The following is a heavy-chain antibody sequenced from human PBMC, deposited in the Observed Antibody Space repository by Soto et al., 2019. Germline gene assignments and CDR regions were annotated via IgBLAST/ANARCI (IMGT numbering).Heavy chain of an antibody. J-gene: IGHJ1*01. CDR1: GYIFTAYS. V-gene: IGHV1-46*01. Sequence: QVQLEQSGAEVKKPGASVKVSCKASGYIFTAYSMHWVRRAPGQGLQWMGVVNPSGGSTTYTQKFQGRINLARDTSRNSFYMDLSSLKSEDTAVYYCAREENCSDGICYAEYFQRWGQGTLVTVSS. CDR3: AREENCSDGICYAEYFQR. D-gene: IGHD2-15*01. CDR2: VNPSGGST.